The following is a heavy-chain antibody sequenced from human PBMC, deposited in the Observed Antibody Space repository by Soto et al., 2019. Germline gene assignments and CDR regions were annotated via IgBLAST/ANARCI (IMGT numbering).Heavy chain of an antibody. J-gene: IGHJ6*02. CDR3: AKFGFKGWVSGGYYYYGMDV. D-gene: IGHD3-16*01. V-gene: IGHV3-23*01. CDR2: SSATGGAT. CDR1: GFTFSDNA. Sequence: SLRLSCAASGFTFSDNAMIWVRQTPGGALERVSQSSATGGATHYSDSGKGRFTISRGNYSNTLSVQLDRLKAEDTAIYYFAKFGFKGWVSGGYYYYGMDVWGQGTTGTVSS.